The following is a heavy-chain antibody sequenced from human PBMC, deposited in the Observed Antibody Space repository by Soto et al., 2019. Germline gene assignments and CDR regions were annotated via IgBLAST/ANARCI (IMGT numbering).Heavy chain of an antibody. D-gene: IGHD3-3*01. CDR3: TTSGESYYDFWSGYYYGMDV. CDR1: GFTFGDYA. V-gene: IGHV3-49*04. J-gene: IGHJ6*02. Sequence: GGSLRLSCTASGFTFGDYAMSWVRQAPGKGLEWVGFIRSKAYGGTTEYAASVKGRFTISRDDSKSIAYLQMNSLKTEDTAVYYCTTSGESYYDFWSGYYYGMDVWGQGTTVTVSS. CDR2: IRSKAYGGTT.